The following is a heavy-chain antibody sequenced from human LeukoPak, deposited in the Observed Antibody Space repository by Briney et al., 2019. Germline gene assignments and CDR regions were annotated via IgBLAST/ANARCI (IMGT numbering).Heavy chain of an antibody. V-gene: IGHV4-59*08. CDR3: ARQSVFGVVTDSHYYYYGMDV. CDR2: IYYSGST. CDR1: GGSISSYY. Sequence: SETLSLTCTVSGGSISSYYWGWIRQPPGKGLEWIGYIYYSGSTNYNPSLKSRVTISVDTSKNQFSLKLSSVTAADTAVYYCARQSVFGVVTDSHYYYYGMDVWGQGTTVTVSS. J-gene: IGHJ6*02. D-gene: IGHD3-3*01.